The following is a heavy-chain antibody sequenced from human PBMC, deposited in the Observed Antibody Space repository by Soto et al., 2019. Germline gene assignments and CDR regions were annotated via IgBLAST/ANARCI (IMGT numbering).Heavy chain of an antibody. CDR3: AREGGKVVYGMDV. D-gene: IGHD2-15*01. Sequence: PSGTLSLTFNVSGGSISSYYWSWVRQPPGKGLEWIGEIYHSGSTNYNPSLKSRVTISVDKSKNQFSLKLSSVTAADTAVYYCAREGGKVVYGMDVWGQGTTVTVSS. V-gene: IGHV4-4*02. CDR1: GGSISSYY. CDR2: IYHSGST. J-gene: IGHJ6*02.